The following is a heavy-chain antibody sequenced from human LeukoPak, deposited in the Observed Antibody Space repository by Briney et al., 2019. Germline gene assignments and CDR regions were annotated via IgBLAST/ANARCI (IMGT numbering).Heavy chain of an antibody. CDR3: AISSDWDFYFDY. Sequence: ASVKVSCKASGYIFTGYYMHWVRQAPGQGLEWMGWINPNSGGTNYAQKFRGRVTMTRDTSLSTAYMEVSRLRSDDTAIYYCAISSDWDFYFDYWGQGTLVTVSS. D-gene: IGHD3/OR15-3a*01. CDR2: INPNSGGT. J-gene: IGHJ4*02. CDR1: GYIFTGYY. V-gene: IGHV1-2*02.